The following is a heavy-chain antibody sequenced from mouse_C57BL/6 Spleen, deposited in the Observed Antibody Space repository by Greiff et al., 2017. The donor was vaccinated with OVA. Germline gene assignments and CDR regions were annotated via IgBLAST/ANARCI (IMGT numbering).Heavy chain of an antibody. CDR2: IDPEDGDT. J-gene: IGHJ1*03. CDR3: TTYYGSSYWYFDV. V-gene: IGHV14-1*01. D-gene: IGHD1-1*01. Sequence: VQLKESGAELVRPGASVKLSCTASGFNIKDYYMHWVKQRPEQGLEWIGRIDPEDGDTEYAPKFPGKATMTADTSSNTAYLQLSSLTSEDTAVYYCTTYYGSSYWYFDVWGTGTTVTVSS. CDR1: GFNIKDYY.